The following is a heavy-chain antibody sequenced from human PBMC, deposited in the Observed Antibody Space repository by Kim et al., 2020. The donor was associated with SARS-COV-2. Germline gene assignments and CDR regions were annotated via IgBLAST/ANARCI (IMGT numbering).Heavy chain of an antibody. CDR1: GFTFENYA. CDR2: IRGGGAKT. D-gene: IGHD3-10*01. Sequence: GGSLRLSCTASGFTFENYAMSWVRQAPGKGLEWVAYIRGGGAKTFYADSVKGRFIISRDNFKNVLSLQMDNLRAQDTAVYYCAKCYYSLCNDAFNIWGRGTTVTVSS. J-gene: IGHJ3*02. CDR3: AKCYYSLCNDAFNI. V-gene: IGHV3-23*01.